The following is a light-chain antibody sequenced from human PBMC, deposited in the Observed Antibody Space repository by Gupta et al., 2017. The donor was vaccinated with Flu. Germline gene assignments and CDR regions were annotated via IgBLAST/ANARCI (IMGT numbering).Light chain of an antibody. J-gene: IGKJ5*01. Sequence: PSSLSASVGDRVTVTCRTSQSISKYLNWYQQRPGQAPTPLIDAASNLQPGVPSRFSGSGSGTSFTLTITRLQREDFATYHCQQSDFSPFTFGQGTRMDI. CDR3: QQSDFSPFT. V-gene: IGKV1-39*01. CDR2: AAS. CDR1: QSISKY.